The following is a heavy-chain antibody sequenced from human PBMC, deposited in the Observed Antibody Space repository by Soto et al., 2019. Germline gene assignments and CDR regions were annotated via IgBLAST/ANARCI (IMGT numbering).Heavy chain of an antibody. CDR1: GFSLSTSGVG. J-gene: IGHJ4*02. CDR3: AHREGCSGGSCYSVVDY. CDR2: IYWDDDK. D-gene: IGHD2-15*01. V-gene: IGHV2-5*02. Sequence: QITLKESGPTLVKPTQTLTLTCTFSGFSLSTSGVGVGWIRQPPGKALEWLALIYWDDDKRYSPPLKSRLTIPKDTSKNQVVLTMTNMDPVDTATYYCAHREGCSGGSCYSVVDYWGQGTLVTVSS.